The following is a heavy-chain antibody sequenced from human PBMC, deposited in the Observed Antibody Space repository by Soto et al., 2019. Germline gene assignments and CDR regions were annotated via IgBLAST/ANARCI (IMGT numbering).Heavy chain of an antibody. Sequence: ASVKVSCKAPRDTFTSYYINWVRQAPGQGLEWMGVINPHGGSTAYAQKFKGRVTLTRDTYASTVYMEVSSLTSEDTAMYYCARSSGGNFGIIIEGTNWFDPWGQGTLVTV. D-gene: IGHD1-26*01. CDR1: RDTFTSYY. J-gene: IGHJ5*02. CDR2: INPHGGST. CDR3: ARSSGGNFGIIIEGTNWFDP. V-gene: IGHV1-46*01.